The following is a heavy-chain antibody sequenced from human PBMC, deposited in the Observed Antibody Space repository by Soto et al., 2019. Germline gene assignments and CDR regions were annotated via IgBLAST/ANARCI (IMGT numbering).Heavy chain of an antibody. CDR2: SRDKANDYTT. CDR3: ASRDSGSYGARFDS. J-gene: IGHJ4*02. CDR1: GFTFSDHY. D-gene: IGHD1-26*01. Sequence: GGSLRLSCAASGFTFSDHYMDWVRQAPGKGLEWVGRSRDKANDYTTNYAASVKGRFTISRDDSKNSLYLQMNSLKPEDTAVYYCASRDSGSYGARFDSCGQGTLVTVSS. V-gene: IGHV3-72*01.